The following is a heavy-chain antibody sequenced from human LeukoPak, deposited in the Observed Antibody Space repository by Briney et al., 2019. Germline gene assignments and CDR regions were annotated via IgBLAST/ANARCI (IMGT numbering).Heavy chain of an antibody. CDR2: ISYDGSNK. D-gene: IGHD3-3*01. CDR3: AREGLWGVVLYYYYGMDV. V-gene: IGHV3-30-3*01. J-gene: IGHJ6*02. Sequence: PGRSLSLSCAASGFTFSSYAMHGVRQAPGKGLEGVAVISYDGSNKYYADSVKGRFTISRDNSKNTLYLQMNSLRAEDTAVYYCAREGLWGVVLYYYYGMDVWGQGTTVSVSS. CDR1: GFTFSSYA.